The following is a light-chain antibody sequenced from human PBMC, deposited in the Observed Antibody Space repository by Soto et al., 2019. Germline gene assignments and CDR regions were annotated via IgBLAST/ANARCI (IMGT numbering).Light chain of an antibody. V-gene: IGLV2-14*01. CDR1: SSDVGGYNY. Sequence: QSALTQPASVSASPGQSITISCTGTSSDVGGYNYVSWYQQHPGKAPKLMIYDVSNRPSGVSNRFSGSKSGNTASLTISGLQAEDEADYYCSSYTSSSRVFGTGTKLTVL. J-gene: IGLJ1*01. CDR2: DVS. CDR3: SSYTSSSRV.